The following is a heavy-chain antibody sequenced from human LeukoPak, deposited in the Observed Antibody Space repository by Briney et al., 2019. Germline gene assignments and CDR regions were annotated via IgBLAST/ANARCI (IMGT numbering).Heavy chain of an antibody. CDR3: AKEADSELYYYYGMDV. V-gene: IGHV3-30*18. J-gene: IGHJ6*02. D-gene: IGHD2-15*01. Sequence: GGSLRFSCAASGFTFSSYGMHWVRQAPGKGLEWVAVISYDGSNKYYADSVKGRFTISRDNSKNTLYLQMNSLRAEDTAVYYCAKEADSELYYYYGMDVWGQGTTVTVSS. CDR1: GFTFSSYG. CDR2: ISYDGSNK.